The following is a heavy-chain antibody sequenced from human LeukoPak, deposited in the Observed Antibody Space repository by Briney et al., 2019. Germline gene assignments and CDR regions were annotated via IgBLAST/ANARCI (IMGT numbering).Heavy chain of an antibody. J-gene: IGHJ4*02. CDR2: IYYSGST. V-gene: IGHV4-39*07. CDR3: ARVRGSGSYPDY. CDR1: GGSISSSSYY. D-gene: IGHD3-10*01. Sequence: SETLSLTCTVSGGSISSSSYYWGWIRQPPGKGLEWIGSIYYSGSTYYNPSLKSRVTISVDTSKNQFSLKLSSVTAADTAVYYCARVRGSGSYPDYWGQGTLVTASS.